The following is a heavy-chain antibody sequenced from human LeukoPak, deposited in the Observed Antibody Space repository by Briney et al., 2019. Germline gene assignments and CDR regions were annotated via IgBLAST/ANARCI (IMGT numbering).Heavy chain of an antibody. Sequence: ASVKVSCKASGGTFSSYTISWVRQAPGQGLEWMGRIIPILGIANYAQKFQGRVTITADKSTSTAYMELSSLRSEDTAVYYCARVWFGERGVDAFDIWGQGTMVTVSS. V-gene: IGHV1-69*02. CDR2: IIPILGIA. D-gene: IGHD3-10*01. CDR3: ARVWFGERGVDAFDI. J-gene: IGHJ3*02. CDR1: GGTFSSYT.